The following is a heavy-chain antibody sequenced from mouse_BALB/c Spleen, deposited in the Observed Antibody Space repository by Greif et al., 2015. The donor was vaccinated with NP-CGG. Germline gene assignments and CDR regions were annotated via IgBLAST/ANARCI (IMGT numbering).Heavy chain of an antibody. D-gene: IGHD2-1*01. CDR2: ISYDGSN. CDR3: ARDGNPFAY. Sequence: EVKLQESGPGLVKPSQSLSLTCSVTGYSITSGYYWNWIRQFPGNKLEWMGYISYDGSNNYNPSLKNRISITRDTSKNQFFLKLNSVTTEDTATYYCARDGNPFAYWGQGTLVTVSA. J-gene: IGHJ3*01. CDR1: GYSITSGYY. V-gene: IGHV3-6*02.